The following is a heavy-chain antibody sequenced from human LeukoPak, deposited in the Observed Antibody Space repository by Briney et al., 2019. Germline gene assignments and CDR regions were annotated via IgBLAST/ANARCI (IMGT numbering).Heavy chain of an antibody. CDR3: ARVQYRRGIAALLGY. Sequence: SQTLSLTCTVSGGSISSGGYYWSWIRQHPGKGLEWIGYIYYSGSTYYNPSLKSRVTISVDTSKNQFSLKLSSVTAADTAVYYCARVQYRRGIAALLGYWGQGTLVTVSS. CDR1: GGSISSGGYY. J-gene: IGHJ4*02. CDR2: IYYSGST. V-gene: IGHV4-31*03. D-gene: IGHD6-13*01.